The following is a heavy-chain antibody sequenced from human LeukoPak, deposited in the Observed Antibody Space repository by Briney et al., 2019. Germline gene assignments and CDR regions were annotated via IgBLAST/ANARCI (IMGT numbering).Heavy chain of an antibody. D-gene: IGHD6-13*01. V-gene: IGHV4-39*01. J-gene: IGHJ4*02. CDR3: ARHNPGIPTAGTDY. CDR1: GGSISSSSYY. Sequence: PSETLSLTCTVSGGSISSSSYYWGWIRQPPGKGLEWIGSIYYSGSTYYNPSLKSRVTISVDTSKNQFSLKLTSVTAADTAVYYCARHNPGIPTAGTDYWGQGTLVTVSS. CDR2: IYYSGST.